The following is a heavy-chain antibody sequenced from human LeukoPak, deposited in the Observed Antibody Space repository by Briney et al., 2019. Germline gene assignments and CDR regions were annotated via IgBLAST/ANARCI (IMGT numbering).Heavy chain of an antibody. V-gene: IGHV3-30-3*01. CDR3: ARDVPYYYDSYNWFDP. Sequence: GGSLRLSCAASGFTFSSYAMHWVRQAPGKGLEWVADISYDGSNKYYADSVKGRFTISRDNSKNTLYLQMNSLRAEDTAVYYCARDVPYYYDSYNWFDPWGQGTLVTVSS. CDR2: ISYDGSNK. CDR1: GFTFSSYA. D-gene: IGHD3-22*01. J-gene: IGHJ5*02.